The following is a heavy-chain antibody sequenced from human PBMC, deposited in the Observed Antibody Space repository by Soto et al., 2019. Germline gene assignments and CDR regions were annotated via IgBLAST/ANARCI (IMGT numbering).Heavy chain of an antibody. CDR1: GGSFSGYY. D-gene: IGHD3-3*01. CDR3: ARGRAASRLYYYCGMDV. V-gene: IGHV4-34*01. Sequence: SETLSLTCAVYGGSFSGYYWSWIRQPPGKGLEWIGEINHSGSTNYNPSLKSRVTISVDTSKNQFSLKLSSVTAADTAVYYCARGRAASRLYYYCGMDVGGNGTTVTVSP. J-gene: IGHJ6*04. CDR2: INHSGST.